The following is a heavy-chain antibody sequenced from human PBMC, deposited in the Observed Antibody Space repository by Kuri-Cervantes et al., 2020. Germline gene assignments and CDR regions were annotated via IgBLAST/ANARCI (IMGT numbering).Heavy chain of an antibody. CDR3: ARGGYSGSYSIFPIYYYYYMDV. J-gene: IGHJ6*03. Sequence: SVKVSCKVSGYTLIELAMHWVRQAPGQGLEWMGGIIPIFGTANYAQKFQGRVTITTDESTSTAYMELSSLRSEDTAVYYCARGGYSGSYSIFPIYYYYYMDVWGKGTTVTVSS. V-gene: IGHV1-69*05. D-gene: IGHD1-26*01. CDR1: GYTLIELA. CDR2: IIPIFGTA.